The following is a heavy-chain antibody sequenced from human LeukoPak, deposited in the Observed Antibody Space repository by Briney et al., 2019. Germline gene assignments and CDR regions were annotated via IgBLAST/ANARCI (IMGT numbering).Heavy chain of an antibody. D-gene: IGHD2-2*01. CDR2: IYYSGST. CDR1: GGSISSSSYY. Sequence: SETLSLTCTVSGGSISSSSYYWGWIRQPPGKGLEWIGSIYYSGSTYYNPSLKSRVTISVDTSKNQFSLKLSSVTAADTAVYYCARXGXTIVVVPAAGTTWFDPWGQGTLVTVSS. J-gene: IGHJ5*02. V-gene: IGHV4-39*01. CDR3: ARXGXTIVVVPAAGTTWFDP.